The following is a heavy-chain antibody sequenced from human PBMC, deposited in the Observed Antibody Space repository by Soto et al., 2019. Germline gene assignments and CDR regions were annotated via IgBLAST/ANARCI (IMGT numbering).Heavy chain of an antibody. D-gene: IGHD5-18*01. J-gene: IGHJ4*02. CDR2: IYYSGST. Sequence: PSETLSLTCTVSGGSVSSGSYYWSWIRQPPGKGLEWIGYIYYSGSTNYNPSLKSRVTISVDTSKNQFSLKLSSVTAADTAVYYCARVGVQLWLWYFDYWGQGTLVTVS. CDR3: ARVGVQLWLWYFDY. V-gene: IGHV4-61*01. CDR1: GGSVSSGSYY.